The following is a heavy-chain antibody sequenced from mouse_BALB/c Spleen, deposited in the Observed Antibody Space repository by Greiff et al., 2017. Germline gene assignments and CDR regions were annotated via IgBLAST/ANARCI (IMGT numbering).Heavy chain of an antibody. V-gene: IGHV3-8*02. J-gene: IGHJ4*01. Sequence: EVHLVESGPSLVKPSQTLSLTCSVTGDSITSGYWNWIRKFPGNKLEYMGYISYSGSTYYNPSLKSRISITRDTSKNQYYLQLNSVTTEDTATYYCARYKVGRYAMDYWGQGTSVTVSS. CDR1: GDSITSGY. CDR3: ARYKVGRYAMDY. D-gene: IGHD1-1*02. CDR2: ISYSGST.